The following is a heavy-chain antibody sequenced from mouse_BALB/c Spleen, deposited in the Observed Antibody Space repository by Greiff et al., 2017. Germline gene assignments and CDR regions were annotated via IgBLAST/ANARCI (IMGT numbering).Heavy chain of an antibody. CDR2: IGPENGDT. J-gene: IGHJ2*01. Sequence: VQLKQPGAELVRSGASVKLSCTASGFTIKDYYMHWVKQRPEQGLEWIGWIGPENGDTEYAPKFQGKATMTADTSSNTAYLQLSSLTSEDAAVCYCNAGYFDNWGQGTTLTVSS. V-gene: IGHV14-4*02. CDR3: NAGYFDN. CDR1: GFTIKDYY.